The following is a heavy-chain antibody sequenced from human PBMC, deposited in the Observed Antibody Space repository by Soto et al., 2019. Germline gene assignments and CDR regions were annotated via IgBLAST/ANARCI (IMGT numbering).Heavy chain of an antibody. CDR3: ARAPSIFGVVISSYCDY. V-gene: IGHV3-30-3*01. CDR1: GFTFSSYA. Sequence: PGGSLRLSCAAFGFTFSSYAMHWVRQAPGKGLEWVAVISYDGSNKYYADSVKGRFTISRDNSKNTLYLQMNSLRAEDTAVYYCARAPSIFGVVISSYCDYWGQGTLVTVSS. J-gene: IGHJ4*02. CDR2: ISYDGSNK. D-gene: IGHD3-3*01.